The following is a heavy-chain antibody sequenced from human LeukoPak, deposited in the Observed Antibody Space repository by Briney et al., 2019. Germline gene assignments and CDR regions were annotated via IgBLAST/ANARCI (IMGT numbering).Heavy chain of an antibody. CDR3: AKGRGNGRPVIVTFDY. D-gene: IGHD3-16*02. CDR2: ISGSGGST. J-gene: IGHJ4*02. CDR1: GFTFSSYA. Sequence: GGSLRLSCAASGFTFSSYAMSWVRHPPGRGLEWVSAISGSGGSTYYADSEKGRFTISRDYSKNTLYLQMNSLRAEDTAVYYCAKGRGNGRPVIVTFDYWGQGTLVTVSS. V-gene: IGHV3-23*01.